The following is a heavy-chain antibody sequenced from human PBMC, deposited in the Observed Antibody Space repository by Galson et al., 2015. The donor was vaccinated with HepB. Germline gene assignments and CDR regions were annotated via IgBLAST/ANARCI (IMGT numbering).Heavy chain of an antibody. CDR2: TSSSSSTI. CDR1: RFTFCSYS. V-gene: IGHV3-48*01. CDR3: ARRATTGAFDI. D-gene: IGHD1-14*01. Sequence: SMRLSCAASRFTFCSYSMNWVRQAPGKGLEWVSYTSSSSSTIYYAESVKGRFTISRDNAKNSLYLQMNSLRAEDTAVYYCARRATTGAFDIWGQGTMFTVSS. J-gene: IGHJ3*02.